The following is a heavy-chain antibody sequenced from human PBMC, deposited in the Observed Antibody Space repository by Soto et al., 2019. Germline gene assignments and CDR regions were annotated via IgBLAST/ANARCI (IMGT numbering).Heavy chain of an antibody. CDR3: ARDRLGATGDY. J-gene: IGHJ4*02. CDR2: ISAYSANT. D-gene: IGHD1-26*01. Sequence: GASVKVSCKASGYTFTSRGISWVRQAPGQGLEWMGWISAYSANTNYAQKLQGRVTMTTDTTTSTSYMELRSLRSDDTAVYFCARDRLGATGDYWGQGTLVTVSS. V-gene: IGHV1-18*01. CDR1: GYTFTSRG.